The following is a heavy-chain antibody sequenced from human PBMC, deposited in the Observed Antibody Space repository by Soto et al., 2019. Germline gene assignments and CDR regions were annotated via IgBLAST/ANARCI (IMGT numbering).Heavy chain of an antibody. Sequence: SETLSLTCTVSGGSISSYYWSWIRQPPGKGLEWIGYIYYSGSTNYNPSLKSRVTISVDTSKNQFSLKLSSVTAADTAVYYCARGTRIAVAGTGIGNYYYGMDVWGQGTTVTVSS. CDR2: IYYSGST. CDR3: ARGTRIAVAGTGIGNYYYGMDV. D-gene: IGHD6-19*01. J-gene: IGHJ6*02. CDR1: GGSISSYY. V-gene: IGHV4-59*12.